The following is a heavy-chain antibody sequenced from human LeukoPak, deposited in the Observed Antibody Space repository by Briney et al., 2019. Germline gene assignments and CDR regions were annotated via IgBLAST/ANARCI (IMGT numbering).Heavy chain of an antibody. V-gene: IGHV3-23*01. CDR1: GFTFSSYA. D-gene: IGHD3-22*01. CDR2: ISGSGGST. CDR3: AKGGYYYDSSGYYWAYFDY. J-gene: IGHJ4*02. Sequence: PGGSLRLSCVASGFTFSSYAMSWVRQAPGKGLEWVSAISGSGGSTHYADSVKGRFTISRDNSKNTLYLQMNSLRAEDTAVYYCAKGGYYYDSSGYYWAYFDYWGQGTLVTVSS.